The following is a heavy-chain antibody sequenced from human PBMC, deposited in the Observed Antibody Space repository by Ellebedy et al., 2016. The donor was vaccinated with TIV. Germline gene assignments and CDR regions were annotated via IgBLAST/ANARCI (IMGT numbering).Heavy chain of an antibody. CDR1: GGSFSGYY. CDR2: INHSGST. D-gene: IGHD6-13*01. Sequence: SETLSLTXAVYGGSFSGYYWSWIRQPPGKGLEWIGEINHSGSTNYNPSLKSRVTISVDTSKNQFSLKLSSVTAADTAVYYCARVKRGVAAGTGHWGQGTLVTVSS. V-gene: IGHV4-34*01. CDR3: ARVKRGVAAGTGH. J-gene: IGHJ1*01.